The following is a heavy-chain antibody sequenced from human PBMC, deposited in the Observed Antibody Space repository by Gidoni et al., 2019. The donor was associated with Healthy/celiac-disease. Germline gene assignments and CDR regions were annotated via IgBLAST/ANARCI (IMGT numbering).Heavy chain of an antibody. J-gene: IGHJ6*02. CDR3: TEYGDPPHYGMDV. D-gene: IGHD4-17*01. V-gene: IGHV3-73*02. Sequence: EVQLVESGGGLVPPGGSLKLSCAASGFTFSGSAMHWVRQASGKGLAWVGRIRSKANSYATAYAASVKGRFTISRDDSKNTAYLQMNSLKTEDTAVYYCTEYGDPPHYGMDVWGQGTTVTVSS. CDR1: GFTFSGSA. CDR2: IRSKANSYAT.